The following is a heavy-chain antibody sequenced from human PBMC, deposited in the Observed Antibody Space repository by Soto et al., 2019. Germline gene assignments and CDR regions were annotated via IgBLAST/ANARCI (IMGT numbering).Heavy chain of an antibody. CDR1: GFTFSSYA. Sequence: EVQLLESGGGLVQPGGALRLSCAAAGFTFSSYAMSRVRQAPGKGLEWVSAISGSGGSTYYADSVKGRFTISRDNSKNTLYLQMNSLRAEDTAVYYCATAFHCSVGSCYRAFDYWGQGTLVTVSS. D-gene: IGHD2-15*01. J-gene: IGHJ4*02. CDR3: ATAFHCSVGSCYRAFDY. V-gene: IGHV3-23*01. CDR2: ISGSGGST.